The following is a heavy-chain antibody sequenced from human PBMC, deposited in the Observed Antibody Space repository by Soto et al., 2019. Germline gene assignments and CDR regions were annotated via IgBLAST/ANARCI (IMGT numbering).Heavy chain of an antibody. Sequence: GGSLRLSCSASGFSFSGYAMHWVRQAPGKGLEYVSGISNNGGSTYYADSVNGRFTISRDNSKNMLYVQMNSLRAEDTAVYYCVKALSARYNSARAFDIWGQGTMVTVSS. D-gene: IGHD2-2*02. J-gene: IGHJ3*02. CDR1: GFSFSGYA. CDR2: ISNNGGST. V-gene: IGHV3-64*05. CDR3: VKALSARYNSARAFDI.